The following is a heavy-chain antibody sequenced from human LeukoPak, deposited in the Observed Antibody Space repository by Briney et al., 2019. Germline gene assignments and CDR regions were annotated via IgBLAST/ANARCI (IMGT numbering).Heavy chain of an antibody. V-gene: IGHV3-23*01. CDR2: ISGGGGSS. J-gene: IGHJ4*02. Sequence: GGSLRLSCAASGFTFSNYAVSWVRQAPGKGLEWASVISGGGGSSYNADSVKGRFTISRDNSKNTLYLQMNSLRAEDTAVYYCAKGGSVGVGTSYYFDYWGQGTLVTVSS. CDR3: AKGGSVGVGTSYYFDY. D-gene: IGHD1-26*01. CDR1: GFTFSNYA.